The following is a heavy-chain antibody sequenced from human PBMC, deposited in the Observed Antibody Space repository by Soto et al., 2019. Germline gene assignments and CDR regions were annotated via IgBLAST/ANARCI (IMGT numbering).Heavy chain of an antibody. Sequence: EGSLRLSCATSGFSFNDYAMYWVRQAPGQGLEWVAIISSDGHHQFYLDNLRGRFTVSRDNSKDTLYLQMNSLRPEDTAVYYCSRGTYYPQSSGLHADYWGPGTVVTVSS. CDR2: ISSDGHHQ. J-gene: IGHJ4*02. CDR3: SRGTYYPQSSGLHADY. D-gene: IGHD3-22*01. V-gene: IGHV3-30*03. CDR1: GFSFNDYA.